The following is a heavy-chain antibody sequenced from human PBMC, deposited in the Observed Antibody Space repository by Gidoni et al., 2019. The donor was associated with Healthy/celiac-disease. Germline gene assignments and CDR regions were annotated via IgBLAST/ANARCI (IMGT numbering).Heavy chain of an antibody. CDR2: INHSGST. D-gene: IGHD2-2*01. Sequence: QVQLQQWGAVLLKPSETLSLTCAVYGGSFSGYYWSWIRQPPGKGLEWIGEINHSGSTNYNPSLKSRVTISVDTSKNQFSLKLSSVTAADTAVYYCAGYRIVVVPAALNWFDPWGQGTLVTVSS. J-gene: IGHJ5*02. CDR1: GGSFSGYY. CDR3: AGYRIVVVPAALNWFDP. V-gene: IGHV4-34*01.